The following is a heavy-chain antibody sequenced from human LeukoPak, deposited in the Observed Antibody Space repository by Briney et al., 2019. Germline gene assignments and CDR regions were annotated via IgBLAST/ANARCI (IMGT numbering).Heavy chain of an antibody. CDR2: IIPIFGTA. J-gene: IGHJ4*02. CDR3: ARSVITFGGVIVGVLFDY. CDR1: GGTFSSYA. V-gene: IGHV1-69*13. D-gene: IGHD3-16*02. Sequence: ASVKVSCKASGGTFSSYAISWVQQAPGQGLEWMGGIIPIFGTANYAQKFQGRVTITADESTSTAYMELSSLRSEDTAVYYCARSVITFGGVIVGVLFDYWGQGTLVTVSS.